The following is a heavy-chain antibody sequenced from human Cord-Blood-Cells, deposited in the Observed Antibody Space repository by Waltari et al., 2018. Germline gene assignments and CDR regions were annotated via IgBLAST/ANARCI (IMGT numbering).Heavy chain of an antibody. V-gene: IGHV4-34*01. CDR3: ARGPGCSGGSCYFFDD. CDR1: GGSFSGYY. CDR2: INHSGGT. D-gene: IGHD2-15*01. J-gene: IGHJ4*01. Sequence: QVQLQQWGAGLLKPSETLSLTCAVYGGSFSGYYWSWIRQPPGKGLEWIGEINHSGGTNCSPSPSSRVTISVDTAKNQFSLTLSAVTAADTAVYYCARGPGCSGGSCYFFDDWGHGTLVTVSS.